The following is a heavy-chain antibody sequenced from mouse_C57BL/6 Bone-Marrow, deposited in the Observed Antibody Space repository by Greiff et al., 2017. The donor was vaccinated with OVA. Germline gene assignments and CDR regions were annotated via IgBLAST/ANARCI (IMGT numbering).Heavy chain of an antibody. Sequence: VQLQQPGAELVMPGASVKLSCKASGYTFTSYWMHWVKQRPGQGLEWIGEIDPSDSYTNYNQKFKGKSTLTVDKSSSTAYMQLSSLTSEDSAVYYRARGYDAMDYWGQGTSVTVSS. CDR3: ARGYDAMDY. J-gene: IGHJ4*01. CDR2: IDPSDSYT. V-gene: IGHV1-69*01. CDR1: GYTFTSYW.